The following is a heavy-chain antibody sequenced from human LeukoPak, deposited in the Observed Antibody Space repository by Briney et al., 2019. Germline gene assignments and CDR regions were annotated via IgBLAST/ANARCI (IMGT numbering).Heavy chain of an antibody. D-gene: IGHD4-17*01. CDR3: AREGQGYGDYNDLGY. J-gene: IGHJ4*02. CDR1: GYTFTGYY. V-gene: IGHV1-2*02. Sequence: GASVKVSCKASGYTFTGYYMHWVRQAPGQGLEWMGWINPNSGGTNYAQKFQGRVTITRDTSASTAYMELSSLRSEDTAVYYCAREGQGYGDYNDLGYWGQGTLVTVSS. CDR2: INPNSGGT.